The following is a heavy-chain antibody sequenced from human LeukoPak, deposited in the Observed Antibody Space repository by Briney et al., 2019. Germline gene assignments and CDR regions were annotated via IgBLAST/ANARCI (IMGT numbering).Heavy chain of an antibody. CDR1: GFTFSSYG. J-gene: IGHJ4*02. Sequence: PGRSLRLSCAASGFTFSSYGMHCVRQAPGKGLEWVAVISYDGSNKYYADSVKGRFTISRDNSKNTLYLQMNSLRAEDTAVYYCAKDVGIRGIFDYWGQGTLVTVSS. CDR3: AKDVGIRGIFDY. CDR2: ISYDGSNK. D-gene: IGHD3-16*01. V-gene: IGHV3-30*18.